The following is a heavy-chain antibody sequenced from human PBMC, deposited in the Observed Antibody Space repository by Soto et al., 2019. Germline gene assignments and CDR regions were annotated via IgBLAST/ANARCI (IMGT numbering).Heavy chain of an antibody. CDR1: GCTVSSYG. V-gene: IGHV3-23*01. J-gene: IGHJ4*02. Sequence: LRXSCASSGCTVSSYGVSWVRQAAGRGLEWVSIISGNGGSTYYAASVKGRFTISRDNTKNTLYLQMDSLTAEDTAVYYCAKGSEFSNSYTLDFDLWGQGALVTVSS. CDR3: AKGSEFSNSYTLDFDL. D-gene: IGHD6-6*01. CDR2: ISGNGGST.